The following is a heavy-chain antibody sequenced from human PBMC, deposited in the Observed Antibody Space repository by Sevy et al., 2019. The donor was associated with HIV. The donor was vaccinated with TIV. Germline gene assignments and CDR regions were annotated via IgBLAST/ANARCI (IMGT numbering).Heavy chain of an antibody. CDR2: ISVYNGNT. J-gene: IGHJ6*02. CDR1: GYTFTTYA. V-gene: IGHV1-18*01. Sequence: ASVKVSCKASGYTFTTYAFNWVRQAPGQGLEWMGWISVYNGNTNYTQNLQGRVTMTTETSTSTAYMELRSLRSDDTAVYYCATALTYCSGGRCSYLHGMDLWGQGTTVTVSS. D-gene: IGHD2-15*01. CDR3: ATALTYCSGGRCSYLHGMDL.